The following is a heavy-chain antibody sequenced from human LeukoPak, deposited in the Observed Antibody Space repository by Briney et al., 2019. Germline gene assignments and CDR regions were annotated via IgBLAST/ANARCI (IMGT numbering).Heavy chain of an antibody. D-gene: IGHD3-16*01. V-gene: IGHV3-30*02. J-gene: IGHJ3*02. CDR1: GFTFSSYG. Sequence: GGSLRLSCAASGFTFSSYGMHWVRQAPGKGLEWVAFIRYDGSNKYYADSVKGRFTISRDNSKNTLYLQMNSLRSEDTAVYYCAKDYARAFDIWGQGTMVTVSS. CDR2: IRYDGSNK. CDR3: AKDYARAFDI.